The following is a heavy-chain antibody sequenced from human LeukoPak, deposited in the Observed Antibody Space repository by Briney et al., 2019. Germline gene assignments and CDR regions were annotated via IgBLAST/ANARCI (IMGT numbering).Heavy chain of an antibody. CDR2: FDPEDGET. D-gene: IGHD3-22*01. J-gene: IGHJ4*02. Sequence: ASVKVSCKVSGYTLTELSMHWVRQAPGKGLEWMGGFDPEDGETIYAQKFQGRVTMTEDTSTDTAYMELSSLRSEDTAVYYCAIAPSDHYDSSGYWGFDYWGQGTLVTVSS. CDR3: AIAPSDHYDSSGYWGFDY. CDR1: GYTLTELS. V-gene: IGHV1-24*01.